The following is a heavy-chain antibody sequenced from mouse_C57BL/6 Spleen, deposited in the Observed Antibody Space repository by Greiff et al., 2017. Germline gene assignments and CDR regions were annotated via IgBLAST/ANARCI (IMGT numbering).Heavy chain of an antibody. CDR3: ARRYYHGSSYAMDY. D-gene: IGHD1-1*01. CDR1: GFSLTSYG. V-gene: IGHV2-2*01. J-gene: IGHJ4*01. Sequence: QVHVKQSGPGLVQPSQSLSITCTVSGFSLTSYGVHWVRQSPGKGLEWLGVIWSGGSTDYNAAFISRLSISKDNSKSQVFFKMNSLQADDTAIYYCARRYYHGSSYAMDYWGQGTSVTVSS. CDR2: IWSGGST.